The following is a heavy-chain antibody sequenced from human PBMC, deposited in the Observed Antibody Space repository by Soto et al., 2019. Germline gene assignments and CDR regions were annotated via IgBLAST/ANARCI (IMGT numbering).Heavy chain of an antibody. CDR1: GYTFFTYD. D-gene: IGHD5-12*01. V-gene: IGHV1-18*01. Sequence: ASVKVSCKASGYTFFTYDISWVRQAPGQGLEWMGWISTYSGDTKYAQKFQGRVTMTTDTSTTTAYLELRSLRSDDTAVYYCARHHGPTTSENWFDPWGQVTLGTFSS. CDR3: ARHHGPTTSENWFDP. J-gene: IGHJ5*02. CDR2: ISTYSGDT.